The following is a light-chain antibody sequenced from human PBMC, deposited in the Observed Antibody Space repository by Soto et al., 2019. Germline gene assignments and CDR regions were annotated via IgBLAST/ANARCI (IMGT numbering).Light chain of an antibody. CDR1: QYINTR. J-gene: IGKJ5*01. CDR2: QTS. V-gene: IGKV3D-11*03. Sequence: IMVTQSPATLSSNPGDRVTLSCRASQYINTRLSWYQHRPGQAPRLLIYQTSIRAAGIPDRFSGAGSGTDFTLTISRLEPEDFALYYCPQHAILPITFGQGSLLE. CDR3: PQHAILPIT.